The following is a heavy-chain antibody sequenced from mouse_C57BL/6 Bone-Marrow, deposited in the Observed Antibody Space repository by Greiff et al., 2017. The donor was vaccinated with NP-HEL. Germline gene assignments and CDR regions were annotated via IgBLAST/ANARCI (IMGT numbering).Heavy chain of an antibody. CDR3: ARAYYYVFAY. J-gene: IGHJ3*01. Sequence: EVKLMESGPGLVKPSQSLSLTCSVTGYSITSGYYWNWIRQFPGNKLEWMGYISYDGSTNYNPSLKNRISITRDTSKNQFFLKLSSVTTEDTATYYCARAYYYVFAYWGQGTLVTVSA. D-gene: IGHD1-1*01. CDR2: ISYDGST. CDR1: GYSITSGYY. V-gene: IGHV3-6*01.